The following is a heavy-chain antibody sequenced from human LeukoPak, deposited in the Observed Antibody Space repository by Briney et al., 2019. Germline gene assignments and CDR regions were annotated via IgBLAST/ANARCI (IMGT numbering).Heavy chain of an antibody. V-gene: IGHV4-59*08. CDR1: GGSIRSYY. D-gene: IGHD3-10*01. Sequence: SETLSPTCTVSGGSIRSYYWSWIRQAPGKGLEWIGYIYYSGSTNYNPTLKSRVTISVDTSKNQFSLKLSSVTAADTAVYYCASSMVRGVTLRSWGQGTLVTVSS. CDR2: IYYSGST. CDR3: ASSMVRGVTLRS. J-gene: IGHJ4*02.